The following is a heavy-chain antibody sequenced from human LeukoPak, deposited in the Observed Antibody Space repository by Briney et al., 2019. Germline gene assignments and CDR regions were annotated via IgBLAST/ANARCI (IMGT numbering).Heavy chain of an antibody. CDR3: ARGVGATIYFDY. V-gene: IGHV3-53*04. CDR2: IYSGGST. Sequence: GGSLRLSCAASGFTFSSYAMSWVRQAPGKGLEWVSVIYSGGSTYYADSVKGRFTISRHNSKNTLYLQMNSLRAEDTAVYYCARGVGATIYFDYWGQGTLVTVSS. J-gene: IGHJ4*02. CDR1: GFTFSSYA. D-gene: IGHD1-26*01.